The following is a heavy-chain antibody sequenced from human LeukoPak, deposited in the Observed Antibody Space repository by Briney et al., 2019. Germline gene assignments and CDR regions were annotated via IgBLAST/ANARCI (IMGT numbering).Heavy chain of an antibody. CDR2: INPNSGDT. Sequence: ASVKVSCKASGYTFTGYYMHWVRQAPGQGLEWMGWINPNSGDTKYAQKFQGRVTMTRDTSITTAYMELSSLRSDDTAVYYCARYCPSSCNAGDTFDIWGQGTVVTVSS. V-gene: IGHV1-2*02. J-gene: IGHJ3*02. CDR3: ARYCPSSCNAGDTFDI. CDR1: GYTFTGYY. D-gene: IGHD2-2*01.